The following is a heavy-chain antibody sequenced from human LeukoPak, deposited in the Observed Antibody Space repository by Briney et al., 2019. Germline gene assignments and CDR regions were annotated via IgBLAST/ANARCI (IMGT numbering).Heavy chain of an antibody. CDR3: AKDRGDGYPTHFDY. CDR1: GLTFSRYA. Sequence: GGSLRLSCAASGLTFSRYAMHWVRQALGKGLEWVAFIRYDGSNKYYADSVKGRFTISRGNSKNTLYLQMNSLRPEDTAVYYCAKDRGDGYPTHFDYWGQGTLVTVSS. CDR2: IRYDGSNK. J-gene: IGHJ4*02. D-gene: IGHD5-24*01. V-gene: IGHV3-30*02.